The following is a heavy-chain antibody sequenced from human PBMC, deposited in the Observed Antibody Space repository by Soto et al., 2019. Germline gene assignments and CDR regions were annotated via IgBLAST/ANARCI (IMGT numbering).Heavy chain of an antibody. J-gene: IGHJ4*02. CDR1: GDSISSSTYY. D-gene: IGHD6-6*01. Sequence: TLSLTCTVSGDSISSSTYYWGWIRQPPGKGLEWIGCIYHTGTTYYNPPLKSRVTISVDTSKNQFSLKLSSVTAADTAVYYCARPYFSSSSMFDYWGQGTLVTVSS. V-gene: IGHV4-39*01. CDR3: ARPYFSSSSMFDY. CDR2: IYHTGTT.